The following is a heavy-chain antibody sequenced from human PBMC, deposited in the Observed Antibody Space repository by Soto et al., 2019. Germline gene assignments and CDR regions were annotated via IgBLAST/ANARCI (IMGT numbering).Heavy chain of an antibody. V-gene: IGHV1-69*01. J-gene: IGHJ5*02. CDR1: GGNFSSNG. D-gene: IGHD4-4*01. CDR2: IIPTFGTT. CDR3: AGASDSTWYNWLDP. Sequence: QVQLVQSGAEVKKPGSSVKVSCKAPGGNFSSNGIRWVRQAPGQGLEFMGGIIPTFGTTNCAHKFRGRVTITADESTGTAYMELSSLRSDDTAVYYCAGASDSTWYNWLDPWGQGTLVTVSS.